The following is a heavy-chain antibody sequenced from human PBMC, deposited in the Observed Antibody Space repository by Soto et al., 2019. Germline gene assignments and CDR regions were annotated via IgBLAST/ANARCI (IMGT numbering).Heavy chain of an antibody. CDR2: ISGSGGST. Sequence: EVQLLESGGGLVQPGGSLRLSCAASGFTFSSYARSWVRKAPGKGREWVSAISGSGGSTYYADSVKGRFTISRDNSKNTLYLQMNSLRAEDTAVYYCAKENGYSSSWFEFDYWGQGTLVTVSS. V-gene: IGHV3-23*01. J-gene: IGHJ4*02. D-gene: IGHD6-13*01. CDR1: GFTFSSYA. CDR3: AKENGYSSSWFEFDY.